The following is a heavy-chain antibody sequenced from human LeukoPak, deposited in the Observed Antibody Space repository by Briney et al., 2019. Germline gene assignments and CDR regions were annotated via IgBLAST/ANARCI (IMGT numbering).Heavy chain of an antibody. CDR3: AKEPYSSVYYFYYMDV. CDR2: IRYGGSDI. J-gene: IGHJ6*03. D-gene: IGHD6-25*01. CDR1: GFTFSTCG. Sequence: GGSLRLSCAASGFTFSTCGMHWVRRAPGKGLEWVAFIRYGGSDIYYGDSVKGRFTISRDNSKNTLYLQMNSLRGEDTAVYYCAKEPYSSVYYFYYMDVWGKGTTVTVSS. V-gene: IGHV3-30*02.